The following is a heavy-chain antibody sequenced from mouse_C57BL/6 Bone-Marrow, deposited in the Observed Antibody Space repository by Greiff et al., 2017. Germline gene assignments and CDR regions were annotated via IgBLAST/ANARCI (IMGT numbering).Heavy chain of an antibody. Sequence: EVQRVESGEGLVKPGGSLKLSCAASGFTFSSYAMSWVRQTPEKRLEWVAYISSGGDYIYYADTVKGRFTISRDNARNTLYLQMSSLKSEDTAMYYCTRVYYGSSYNFDYWGQGTTLTVSS. CDR2: ISSGGDYI. V-gene: IGHV5-9-1*02. D-gene: IGHD1-1*01. CDR3: TRVYYGSSYNFDY. CDR1: GFTFSSYA. J-gene: IGHJ2*01.